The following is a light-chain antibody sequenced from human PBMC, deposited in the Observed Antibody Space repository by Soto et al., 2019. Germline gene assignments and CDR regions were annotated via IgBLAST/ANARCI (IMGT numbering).Light chain of an antibody. Sequence: QSVLTQPASVSGSPGQSITISCTGTSSDIGSYNLVSWYQQHPGKVPKLLIYDDDKRPSGIPDRFSGSKSGTSATLGITGFQTGDEADYYCGSWDSSLSAYVFATGTKLTVL. V-gene: IGLV1-51*01. J-gene: IGLJ1*01. CDR2: DDD. CDR3: GSWDSSLSAYV. CDR1: SSDIGSYNL.